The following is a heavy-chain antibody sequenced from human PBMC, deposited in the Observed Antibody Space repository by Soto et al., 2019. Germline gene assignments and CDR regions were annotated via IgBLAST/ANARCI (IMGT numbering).Heavy chain of an antibody. CDR3: ARDRDGNEREDPFDI. V-gene: IGHV4-31*03. J-gene: IGHJ3*02. CDR2: IYYNGNT. D-gene: IGHD1-1*01. Sequence: TLALTCNVSGGSIITAGYYWSWIRQHPGKGQEWIGYIYYNGNTHYNPSLKSRVIISVDTSKNQFSLDLSSVTAADTAMYYCARDRDGNEREDPFDIWGQGTLVTVSS. CDR1: GGSIITAGYY.